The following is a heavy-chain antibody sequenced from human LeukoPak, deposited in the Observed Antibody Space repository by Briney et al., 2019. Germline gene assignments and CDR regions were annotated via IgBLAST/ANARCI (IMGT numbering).Heavy chain of an antibody. CDR2: IHHSGST. CDR3: ARQSRYSDSSGYFSDDY. V-gene: IGHV4-59*08. Sequence: SETLSLTCTVSVGSIFTYYWTWIQQPPGKGLEWFGYIHHSGSTTYTPSLKSRVTMSIDMSKNQFSLKLTSVTAADTAVYYCARQSRYSDSSGYFSDDYWGQGTLVTVSS. J-gene: IGHJ4*02. D-gene: IGHD3-22*01. CDR1: VGSIFTYY.